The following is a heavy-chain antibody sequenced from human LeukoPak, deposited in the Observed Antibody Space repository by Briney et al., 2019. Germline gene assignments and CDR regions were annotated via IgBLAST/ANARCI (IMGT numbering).Heavy chain of an antibody. D-gene: IGHD3-10*01. CDR1: GGSFSGYY. CDR2: INHSGST. J-gene: IGHJ4*02. V-gene: IGHV4-34*01. CDR3: ERGSGYYGSGSYFRTPRRY. Sequence: SETLSLTCAVYGGSFSGYYWSWIRHPPAKGLEWIGEINHSGSTNYNPSLKSRVTISVDTSKNQFSLKLSSVTAEDTAVYYCERGSGYYGSGSYFRTPRRYWGQGTLVTVST.